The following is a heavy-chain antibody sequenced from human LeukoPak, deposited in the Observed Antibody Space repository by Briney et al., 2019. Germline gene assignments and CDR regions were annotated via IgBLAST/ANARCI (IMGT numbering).Heavy chain of an antibody. CDR1: GGSISSSNW. D-gene: IGHD3-22*01. CDR3: ARGPPYDSSGYSYFFDY. J-gene: IGHJ4*02. CDR2: IYHSGST. Sequence: PSETLSLTCAVSGGSISSSNWWSWVRQPPGKGLEWIGEIYHSGSTNYNPSLKSRVTISVDKSKNQSSLKLSSVTAADTAVYYCARGPPYDSSGYSYFFDYWGQGTLVTVSS. V-gene: IGHV4-4*02.